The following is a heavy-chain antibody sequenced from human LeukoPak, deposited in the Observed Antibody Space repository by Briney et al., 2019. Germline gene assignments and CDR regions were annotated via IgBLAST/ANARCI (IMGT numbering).Heavy chain of an antibody. Sequence: HTGGSLRLSCAASGFTVSSNYMSWVRQAPGKGLEWVSVIYSGGSTYYADSVKGRFTISRHNSKNTPYLQMNSLRAEDTAVYYCASTGRMITFGGVIVDDYWGQGTLVTVSS. J-gene: IGHJ4*02. CDR2: IYSGGST. CDR3: ASTGRMITFGGVIVDDY. D-gene: IGHD3-16*02. CDR1: GFTVSSNY. V-gene: IGHV3-53*04.